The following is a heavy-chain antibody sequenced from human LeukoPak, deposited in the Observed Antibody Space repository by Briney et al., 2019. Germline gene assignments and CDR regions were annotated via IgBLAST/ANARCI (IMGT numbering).Heavy chain of an antibody. V-gene: IGHV4-34*01. CDR1: DGSFGGSY. D-gene: IGHD3-22*01. CDR2: INHSGSA. J-gene: IGHJ3*02. CDR3: ARSISGFGAFDI. Sequence: SETLSLTCAVYDGSFGGSYCTWIRQPPGKGLEWIGEINHSGSANYNPPLKSRVTISVDTSKNQFSLKLSSVTAADTAVYYCARSISGFGAFDIWGQGTMVTVSS.